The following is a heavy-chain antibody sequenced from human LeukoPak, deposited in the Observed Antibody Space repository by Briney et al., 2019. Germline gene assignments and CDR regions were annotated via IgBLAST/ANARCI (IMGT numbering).Heavy chain of an antibody. CDR3: ARPLIAVAGYAFDI. CDR2: INHSGST. J-gene: IGHJ3*02. Sequence: PSETLSLTCAVYGGSFSGYYWSWIRQPPGKGLEWIGEINHSGSTNYNPSLKSRVTISVDTSKNQFSLKLSSVTAADTAVYYCARPLIAVAGYAFDIWGQGTMVTVSS. V-gene: IGHV4-34*01. CDR1: GGSFSGYY. D-gene: IGHD6-19*01.